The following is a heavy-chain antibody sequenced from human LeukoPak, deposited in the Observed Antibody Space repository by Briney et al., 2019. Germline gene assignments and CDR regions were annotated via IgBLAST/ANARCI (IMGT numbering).Heavy chain of an antibody. Sequence: PSETLSLTCTVSGGSISSYYWSWIRQPPGKGLEWIGEINHSGSTNYNPSLKSRVTISVDTSKNQFSLKLSSVTAADTAVYYCARGRYYDSSGRPYYFDYWGQGTLVTVSS. CDR1: GGSISSYY. CDR2: INHSGST. D-gene: IGHD3-22*01. V-gene: IGHV4-34*01. CDR3: ARGRYYDSSGRPYYFDY. J-gene: IGHJ4*02.